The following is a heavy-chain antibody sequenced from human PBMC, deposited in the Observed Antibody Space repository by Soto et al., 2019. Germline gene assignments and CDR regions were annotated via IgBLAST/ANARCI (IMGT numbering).Heavy chain of an antibody. CDR1: GFTFSSYS. CDR2: ISSSSSTI. CDR3: AVDCGYNDTNGAYMYNVDY. J-gene: IGHJ4*02. D-gene: IGHD2-8*01. Sequence: PGGSLRLSCAASGFTFSSYSMNWIRQAPGKGLEWVSYISSSSSTIYYADSVKGRFTISRDNAKNTLYLQMNSLRDEDTAVYYCAVDCGYNDTNGAYMYNVDYWGQGXLVTVYS. V-gene: IGHV3-48*02.